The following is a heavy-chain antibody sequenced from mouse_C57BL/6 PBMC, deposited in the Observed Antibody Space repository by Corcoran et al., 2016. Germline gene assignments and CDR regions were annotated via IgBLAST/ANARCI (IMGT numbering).Heavy chain of an antibody. Sequence: EVQLQQSGPVLVKPGASVKIPCKASGYTFTDYNMDWVKQSHGKSLEWIGDINPNNGGTIYNQKFKGKATLTVDKSSSTAYMELRSLTSEDTAVYYCARWVGSYYSNYGYFDYWGQGTTLTVSS. CDR3: ARWVGSYYSNYGYFDY. D-gene: IGHD2-5*01. V-gene: IGHV1-18*01. CDR2: INPNNGGT. CDR1: GYTFTDYN. J-gene: IGHJ2*01.